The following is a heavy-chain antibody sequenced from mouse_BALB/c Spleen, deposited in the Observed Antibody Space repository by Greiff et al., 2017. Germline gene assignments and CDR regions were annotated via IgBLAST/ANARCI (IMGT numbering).Heavy chain of an antibody. V-gene: IGHV7-3*02. CDR1: GFTFTDYY. J-gene: IGHJ2*01. D-gene: IGHD1-1*01. Sequence: EVMLVESGGGLVQPGGSLRLSCATSGFTFTDYYMSWVRQPPGKALEWLGFIRNKANGYTTEYSASVKGRFTISRDNSQSILYLQMNTLRAEDSATYYCARGDYYGSSYLDYWGQGTTLTVSS. CDR2: IRNKANGYTT. CDR3: ARGDYYGSSYLDY.